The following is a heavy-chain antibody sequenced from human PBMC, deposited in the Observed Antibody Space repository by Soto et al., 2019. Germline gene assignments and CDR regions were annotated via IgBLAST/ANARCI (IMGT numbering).Heavy chain of an antibody. Sequence: ASVKVSFKASGGTFSSYAISWVRQAPGQGLEWIGGIIPIFGTANYAQKFQGRVTITADKSTSTAYMELSSLRSEDTAVYYCARVLQPYTYYDILTGHPDPYYGMDVWGQGTTVTVSS. CDR2: IIPIFGTA. CDR3: ARVLQPYTYYDILTGHPDPYYGMDV. V-gene: IGHV1-69*06. CDR1: GGTFSSYA. J-gene: IGHJ6*01. D-gene: IGHD3-9*01.